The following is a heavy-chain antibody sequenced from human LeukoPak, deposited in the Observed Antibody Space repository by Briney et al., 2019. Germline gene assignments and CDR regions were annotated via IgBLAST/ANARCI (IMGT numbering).Heavy chain of an antibody. D-gene: IGHD3-22*01. V-gene: IGHV4-34*01. CDR1: GGSFSGYY. CDR3: ARAVTVDYYDSSGYYDY. Sequence: SETLSLTCAVYGGSFSGYYWSWIRQPPGKGLEWIGEINRSGSTNYNPSLKSRVTISVDTSKNQFSLKLSSVTAADTAVYYCARAVTVDYYDSSGYYDYWGQGTLVTVSS. CDR2: INRSGST. J-gene: IGHJ4*02.